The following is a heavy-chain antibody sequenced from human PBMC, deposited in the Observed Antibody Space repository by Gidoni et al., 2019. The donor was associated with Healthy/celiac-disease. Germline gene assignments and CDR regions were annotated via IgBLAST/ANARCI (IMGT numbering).Heavy chain of an antibody. Sequence: QVQLQQWGAGLFKPSETLSLTCAVSGGSFRGYSWSWRRQPPGKGLEWIGEINHSGSTNYNPCLKSRGTISVDTSKHQFSLKLSSVTAADTAVYYCARECMVPYFDYWGQGTLVTVSS. CDR1: GGSFRGYS. D-gene: IGHD2-8*01. CDR2: INHSGST. V-gene: IGHV4-34*01. CDR3: ARECMVPYFDY. J-gene: IGHJ4*02.